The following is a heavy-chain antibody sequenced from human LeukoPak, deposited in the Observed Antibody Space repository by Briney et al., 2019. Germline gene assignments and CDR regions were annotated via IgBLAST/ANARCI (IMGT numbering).Heavy chain of an antibody. CDR3: ARDRYSSGSAFDP. D-gene: IGHD6-19*01. CDR1: GGSFSGYY. V-gene: IGHV4-34*01. J-gene: IGHJ5*02. CDR2: INHSGST. Sequence: SETLSLTCAVYGGSFSGYYWSWIRQPPGKGLEWIGEINHSGSTNYNPSLKSRVTISVDTSKNQFSLKLSSVTAADTAVYYCARDRYSSGSAFDPWGQGTLVTVSS.